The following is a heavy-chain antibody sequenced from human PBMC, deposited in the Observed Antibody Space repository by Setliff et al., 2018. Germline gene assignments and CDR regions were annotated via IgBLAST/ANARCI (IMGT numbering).Heavy chain of an antibody. CDR1: GHILSELS. V-gene: IGHV1-24*01. CDR3: ARGGLTYGIFDY. D-gene: IGHD4-17*01. Sequence: ASVKVSCKVSGHILSELSMYWVRQAPGKGLEWIGGFDPEYGKTFDAQKFQGRVTMTEDTSTDTAYMVLSSLRSEDTAVYYCARGGLTYGIFDYWGQGTLVTVSS. CDR2: FDPEYGKT. J-gene: IGHJ4*02.